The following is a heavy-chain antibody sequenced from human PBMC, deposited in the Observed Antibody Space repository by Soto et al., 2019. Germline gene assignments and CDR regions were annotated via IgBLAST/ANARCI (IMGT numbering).Heavy chain of an antibody. CDR3: ASTRPVPLGDLSPYFDY. V-gene: IGHV4-30-2*01. J-gene: IGHJ4*01. D-gene: IGHD3-16*02. CDR1: GGSISSGGYS. Sequence: PSETLSLTCAVSGGSISSGGYSWNWIRQPPGKGLEWIGYIYHNGNTYYNPSLESRITISLDRSRNQISLILNSVTAADTAVYYCASTRPVPLGDLSPYFDYWGHGSLVTVSS. CDR2: IYHNGNT.